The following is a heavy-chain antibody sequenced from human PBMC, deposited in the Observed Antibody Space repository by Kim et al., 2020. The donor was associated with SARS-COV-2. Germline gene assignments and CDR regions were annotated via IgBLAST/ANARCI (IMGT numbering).Heavy chain of an antibody. CDR1: GYTFTSYY. CDR2: INPSGGST. D-gene: IGHD3-22*01. J-gene: IGHJ6*02. CDR3: ARDGEDRDYDSSGYSPFYYGMDV. V-gene: IGHV1-46*01. Sequence: ASVKVSCKASGYTFTSYYMHWVRQAPGQGLEWMGIINPSGGSTSYAQKFQGRVTMTRDTSTSTVYMELSSLRSEDTAVYYCARDGEDRDYDSSGYSPFYYGMDVWGQGTTVTVSS.